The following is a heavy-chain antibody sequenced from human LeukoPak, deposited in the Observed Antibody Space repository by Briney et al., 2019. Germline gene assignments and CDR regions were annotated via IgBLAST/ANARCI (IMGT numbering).Heavy chain of an antibody. D-gene: IGHD6-19*01. Sequence: GGALRLSCAASGFTFSSYGMHWVRQAPGKGLEGVAFIRYDGSNKYYADSVKGRFTISRDNSKNTLYLQMNSLRAEDTAVYYCAKEPGYSSGWSDYWGQGTLVTVSS. V-gene: IGHV3-30*02. CDR3: AKEPGYSSGWSDY. J-gene: IGHJ4*02. CDR1: GFTFSSYG. CDR2: IRYDGSNK.